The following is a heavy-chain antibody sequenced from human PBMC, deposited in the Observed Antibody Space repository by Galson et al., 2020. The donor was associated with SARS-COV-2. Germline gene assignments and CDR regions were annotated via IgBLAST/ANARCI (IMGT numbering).Heavy chain of an antibody. Sequence: ETSETLSLTCTVAGGSISSSSYDWGWIRQPPGKGLEGSGSIDDSGSTYYNPSLKSRVTRSVDTAKNQCSLKLSAVTAADTAVYYCARQGDYSASSGSTFDIWGQGTMVTVSS. CDR1: GGSISSSSYD. J-gene: IGHJ3*02. CDR2: IDDSGST. V-gene: IGHV4-39*01. CDR3: ARQGDYSASSGSTFDI. D-gene: IGHD3-22*01.